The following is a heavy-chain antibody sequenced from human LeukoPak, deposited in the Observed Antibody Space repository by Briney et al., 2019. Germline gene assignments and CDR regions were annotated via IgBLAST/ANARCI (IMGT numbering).Heavy chain of an antibody. J-gene: IGHJ4*02. V-gene: IGHV1-2*02. CDR2: INPNSGGT. Sequence: ASVKVSCKASGYTFTGYYMHWVRQAPGQGLEWMGWINPNSGGTNYAQKFQGRVTMTRDTSISTAYMELSRLRSDDTAVYYCARSGMPMVRGVIIRRPFDYWGQGTLVTVSS. CDR3: ARSGMPMVRGVIIRRPFDY. CDR1: GYTFTGYY. D-gene: IGHD3-10*01.